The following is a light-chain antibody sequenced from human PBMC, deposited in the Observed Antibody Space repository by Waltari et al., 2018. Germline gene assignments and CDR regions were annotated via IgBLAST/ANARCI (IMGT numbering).Light chain of an antibody. Sequence: SSELTQAPAVSVALGQTVRITCQGDSLRSHYATWYQQKPGQAPVVVIYGKNNRPSGIPDRFSGSRSGNTASLSITGAQAEDEADYYCNSRDSTGNHFYVFGTGTKVTVL. CDR3: NSRDSTGNHFYV. V-gene: IGLV3-19*01. CDR1: SLRSHY. J-gene: IGLJ1*01. CDR2: GKN.